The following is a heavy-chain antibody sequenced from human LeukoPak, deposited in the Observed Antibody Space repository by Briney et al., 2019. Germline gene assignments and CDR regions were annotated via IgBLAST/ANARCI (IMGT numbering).Heavy chain of an antibody. CDR2: ISGSGGST. CDR1: GVIFSSYV. CDR3: AKGRYGMDV. Sequence: GGSLRLSCAASGVIFSSYVMSWVRQAPGKGLEWVSTISGSGGSTYYADSVKGRFTISRDNSKNTLYLQMNSLRAEDTAVYYCAKGRYGMDVWGQGTTVTVSS. J-gene: IGHJ6*02. V-gene: IGHV3-23*01.